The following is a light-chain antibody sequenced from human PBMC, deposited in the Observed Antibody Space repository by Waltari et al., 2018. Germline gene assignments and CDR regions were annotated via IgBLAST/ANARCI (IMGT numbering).Light chain of an antibody. CDR3: QQYVSSPLT. J-gene: IGKJ4*01. Sequence: EIVLTQSLGTLSLSPGERATLSCRTSQSVSSTYIAWYQQKPGQTPRLLIYGASNRATGIPDRFSGSGSGTDFTLTISRLEPEDSAVYYCQQYVSSPLTFGGGTKVEIK. CDR2: GAS. V-gene: IGKV3-20*01. CDR1: QSVSSTY.